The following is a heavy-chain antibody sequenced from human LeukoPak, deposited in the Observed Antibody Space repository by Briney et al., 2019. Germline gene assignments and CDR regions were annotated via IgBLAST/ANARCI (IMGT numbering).Heavy chain of an antibody. J-gene: IGHJ4*02. D-gene: IGHD1-7*01. CDR3: ARAHNWKYGTFDY. Sequence: GGSLRLSCAASGFTFSSYSMNWVRQAPGKGLEWVSCISSSSSYIYYADSVKGRFTISRDNAKNSLYPQMNSLRAEDTAVYYCARAHNWKYGTFDYWGQGTLVTVSS. CDR1: GFTFSSYS. V-gene: IGHV3-21*01. CDR2: ISSSSSYI.